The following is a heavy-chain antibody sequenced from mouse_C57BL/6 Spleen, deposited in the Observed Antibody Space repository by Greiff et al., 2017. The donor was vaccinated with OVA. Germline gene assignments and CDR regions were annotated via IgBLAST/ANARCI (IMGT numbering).Heavy chain of an antibody. V-gene: IGHV1-19*01. D-gene: IGHD1-1*01. CDR1: GYTFTDYY. Sequence: DVKLQESGPVLVKPGASVKMSCKASGYTFTDYYMNWVKQSHGKSLEWIGVINPYNGGTSYNQKFKGKATFTVDTSSRTAYMELNSLTSEDSAVYYCARGSYYGSSYGWYFDVWGTGTTVTVSS. CDR3: ARGSYYGSSYGWYFDV. J-gene: IGHJ1*03. CDR2: INPYNGGT.